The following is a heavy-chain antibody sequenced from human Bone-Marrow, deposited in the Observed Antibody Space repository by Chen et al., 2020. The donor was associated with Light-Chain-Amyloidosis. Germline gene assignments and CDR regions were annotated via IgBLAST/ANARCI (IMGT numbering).Heavy chain of an antibody. D-gene: IGHD5-12*01. CDR1: GYTFPSYW. CDR3: XXXXXGYNFDY. Sequence: LKISCQGSGYTFPSYWIGWVRQMPGKGLEWMGVIYPDDSDARYSPSFEGXVTIXXXXXXXXXXXXXXXXXXXXXXXXXXXXXXXGYNFDYWGQGTLVTVSS. J-gene: IGHJ4*02. V-gene: IGHV5-51*01. CDR2: IYPDDSDA.